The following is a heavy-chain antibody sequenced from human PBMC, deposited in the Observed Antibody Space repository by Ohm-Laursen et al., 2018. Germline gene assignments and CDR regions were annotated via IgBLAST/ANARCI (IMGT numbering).Heavy chain of an antibody. CDR1: GGAISNYY. CDR3: AGQEGYCSSTSCYEVWFDP. J-gene: IGHJ5*02. Sequence: SETLSLTCTVSGGAISNYYWSWIRQPPGKGLEWIGHINYSGNTNYNPSLKSRVTISVDTSKNQFSLKLSSVTAADTAVYYCAGQEGYCSSTSCYEVWFDPWGQGTLVTVSS. CDR2: INYSGNT. D-gene: IGHD2-2*01. V-gene: IGHV4-59*08.